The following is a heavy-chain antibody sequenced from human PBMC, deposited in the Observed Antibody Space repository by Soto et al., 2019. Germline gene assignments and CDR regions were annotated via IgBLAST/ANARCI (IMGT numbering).Heavy chain of an antibody. CDR1: GFTFSSYG. CDR2: ISYDGSNK. Sequence: GGSLRLSCAASGFTFSSYGMHWVRQAPGKGLEWVAVISYDGSNKYYADSVKGRFTISRDNSKNTLYLQMNSLRAEDTAVYYCAKDPSDAFDIWGQGTMVTVSS. J-gene: IGHJ3*02. V-gene: IGHV3-30*18. CDR3: AKDPSDAFDI.